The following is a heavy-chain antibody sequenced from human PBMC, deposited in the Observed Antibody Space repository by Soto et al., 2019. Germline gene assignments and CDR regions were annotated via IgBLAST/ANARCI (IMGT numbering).Heavy chain of an antibody. J-gene: IGHJ4*02. CDR1: GFTFSSYA. D-gene: IGHD4-17*01. Sequence: PGGSLRLSCAASGFTFSSYAMSWVRQAPGKGLEWVSTISGSGGSTYYADSVKGRFTISRDNSKNTLYLQMDSLRAEDTAVYYCAKVNVVSTVTTMGYFDYWGQGTLVTVSS. CDR2: ISGSGGST. V-gene: IGHV3-23*01. CDR3: AKVNVVSTVTTMGYFDY.